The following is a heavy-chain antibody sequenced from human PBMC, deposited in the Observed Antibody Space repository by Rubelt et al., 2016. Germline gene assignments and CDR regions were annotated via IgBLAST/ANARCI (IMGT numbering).Heavy chain of an antibody. CDR2: INPSGGRT. CDR3: ARSGENSGYWQFDY. D-gene: IGHD5-12*01. CDR1: GYTFTSYY. Sequence: QVQLVQSGAEVKKPGASVKVSCKASGYTFTSYYMHCVRQAPGQGLAWMGIINPSGGRTSYAQKFQGRVTMTRDTSTSTVYMELGSLRSEDTAVYYCARSGENSGYWQFDYWGQGTLVTVSS. V-gene: IGHV1-46*01. J-gene: IGHJ4*02.